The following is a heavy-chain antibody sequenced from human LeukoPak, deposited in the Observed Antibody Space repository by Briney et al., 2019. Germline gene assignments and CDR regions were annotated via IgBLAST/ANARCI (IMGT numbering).Heavy chain of an antibody. Sequence: ASLKVSCNASGYTFTSYYMHWVRQAPGQGLEWMGIINPSGGSTSYAQKFQGRVTMTRDTSTSTVYMELSSLRSEDTAVYYCARDRERWLQLRGGLFDYWGQGTLVTVS. CDR1: GYTFTSYY. CDR2: INPSGGST. D-gene: IGHD5-24*01. V-gene: IGHV1-46*01. CDR3: ARDRERWLQLRGGLFDY. J-gene: IGHJ4*02.